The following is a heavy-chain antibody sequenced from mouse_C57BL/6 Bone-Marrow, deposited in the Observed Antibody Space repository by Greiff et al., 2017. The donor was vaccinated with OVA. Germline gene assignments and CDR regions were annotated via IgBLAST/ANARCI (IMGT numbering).Heavy chain of an antibody. CDR3: ARRDFDY. V-gene: IGHV5-12*01. Sequence: EVQLVESGGGLVQPGGSLKLSCAASGFTFSDYYRSWVRQTPEKRLEWVAYISNGGGSTYYPDTVKGRFTISRDNAKNTLYLQMSRLKSEDTAMYYCARRDFDYWGQGTTLTVSS. J-gene: IGHJ2*01. CDR2: ISNGGGST. CDR1: GFTFSDYY.